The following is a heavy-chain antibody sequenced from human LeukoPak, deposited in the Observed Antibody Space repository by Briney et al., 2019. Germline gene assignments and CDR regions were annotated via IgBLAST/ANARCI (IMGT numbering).Heavy chain of an antibody. J-gene: IGHJ4*02. CDR3: AKTTRRLAAGRDSYDY. CDR2: ISSSSSYI. D-gene: IGHD6-13*01. V-gene: IGHV3-21*01. CDR1: GFTFDDYA. Sequence: GGSLRLSCAASGFTFDDYAMHWVRQAPGKGLEWVSSISSSSSYIYYADSVKGRFTISRDNAKNSLYLQMNSLRAEDTAVYYCAKTTRRLAAGRDSYDYWGQGTLVTVSS.